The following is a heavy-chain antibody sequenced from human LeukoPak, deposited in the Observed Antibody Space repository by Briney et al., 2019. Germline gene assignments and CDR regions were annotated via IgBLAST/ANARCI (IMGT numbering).Heavy chain of an antibody. D-gene: IGHD3-10*01. CDR2: IYPGDSDT. V-gene: IGHV5-51*01. CDR3: ARHGGNYYGSGSYRYYYYYGMDV. J-gene: IGHJ6*02. Sequence: GESLKISCKGFGYSFTSYWIGWVRQMPGKGPEWMGIIYPGDSDTRYSPAFQGQVTISADKSISTAYLQWSSLKASDTAMYYCARHGGNYYGSGSYRYYYYYGMDVWGQGTTVTVSS. CDR1: GYSFTSYW.